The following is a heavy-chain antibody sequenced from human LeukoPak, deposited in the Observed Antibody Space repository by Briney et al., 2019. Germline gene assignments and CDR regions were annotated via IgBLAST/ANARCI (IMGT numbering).Heavy chain of an antibody. V-gene: IGHV3-21*01. Sequence: RGSLRLSCAASGFTFSSYSMNWVRQAPGKGLEWVSSISSSSSYIYYADSVKGRFTISRDNAKNSLYLQMNSLRAEDTAVYYCARGGCSSTSCYLFDYWGQGTLVTVSS. CDR3: ARGGCSSTSCYLFDY. J-gene: IGHJ4*02. D-gene: IGHD2-2*01. CDR2: ISSSSSYI. CDR1: GFTFSSYS.